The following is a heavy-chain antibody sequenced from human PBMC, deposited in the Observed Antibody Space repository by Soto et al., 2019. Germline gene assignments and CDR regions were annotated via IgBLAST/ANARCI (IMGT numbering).Heavy chain of an antibody. Sequence: QVQLVESGGGVVQPVRSLRLSCAASGFTFSSYGMHWVRQAPGKGLEWVAGIWYDGSNKYYADSVKGRFTISRENSKNTLYLQMNILRAEATAVYYFARDAYEEGAVTLGTYSYYYYYMDVWGKGTTVTVSS. CDR3: ARDAYEEGAVTLGTYSYYYYYMDV. D-gene: IGHD1-26*01. CDR2: IWYDGSNK. CDR1: GFTFSSYG. J-gene: IGHJ6*03. V-gene: IGHV3-33*01.